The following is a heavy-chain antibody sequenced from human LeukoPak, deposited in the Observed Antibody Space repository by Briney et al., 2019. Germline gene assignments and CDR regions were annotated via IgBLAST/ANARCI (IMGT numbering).Heavy chain of an antibody. V-gene: IGHV3-73*01. J-gene: IGHJ4*02. D-gene: IGHD6-6*01. CDR2: IRSKANNYAT. Sequence: SGGSLRLSCAASGFTFSVSAMYWVRQASGKGLEWVARIRSKANNYATAYAASVKGRFTISREDSKNTAYLQMNSLKTEDTAVYYCTYTSSSGVVYWGQGTLVTVSS. CDR3: TYTSSSGVVY. CDR1: GFTFSVSA.